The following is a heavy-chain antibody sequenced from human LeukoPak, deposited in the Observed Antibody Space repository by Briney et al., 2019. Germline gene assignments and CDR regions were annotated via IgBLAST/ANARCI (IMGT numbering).Heavy chain of an antibody. CDR2: ITGSAAIT. J-gene: IGHJ4*02. D-gene: IGHD6-13*01. CDR3: AKDVVDIYSSSWLWYFDQ. Sequence: GGSLRLSCAASGFTFSNYAMRWVRQAPGKGLEWVSAITGSAAITYYADSVRGRFTISRDNSRNTMYLQMNSLTPEDTAVYYCAKDVVDIYSSSWLWYFDQWGQGTLVTVSS. CDR1: GFTFSNYA. V-gene: IGHV3-23*01.